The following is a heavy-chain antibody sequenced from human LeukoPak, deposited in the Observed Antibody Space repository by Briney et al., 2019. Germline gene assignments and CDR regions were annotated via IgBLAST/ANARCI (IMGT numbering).Heavy chain of an antibody. CDR1: GGTFSSYA. D-gene: IGHD5-24*01. J-gene: IGHJ3*02. Sequence: ASVEVSCKASGGTFSSYAISWVRQAPGQGLEWMGGIIPIFGTANYAQKFQGRVTITTDESTSTAYMELSSLRSEDTAVYYCARARRRWLQPDAFDIWGQGTMVTVSS. V-gene: IGHV1-69*05. CDR2: IIPIFGTA. CDR3: ARARRRWLQPDAFDI.